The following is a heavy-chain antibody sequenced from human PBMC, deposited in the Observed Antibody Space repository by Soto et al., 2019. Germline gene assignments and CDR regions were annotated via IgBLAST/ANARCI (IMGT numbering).Heavy chain of an antibody. V-gene: IGHV1-69*06. CDR2: IIPVFGTT. CDR1: GGTFSNYA. CDR3: ARDYYDGRGYYSWYFAL. J-gene: IGHJ2*01. D-gene: IGHD3-22*01. Sequence: QVQLVQSGAEVKKPGSSVKVSYRASGGTFSNYAISWVRQAPGQGLEWMGNIIPVFGTTNFARKFLGRVTITADKSTGTAYMELSSLRSEDTAVYYCARDYYDGRGYYSWYFALWGRGTLVTFSS.